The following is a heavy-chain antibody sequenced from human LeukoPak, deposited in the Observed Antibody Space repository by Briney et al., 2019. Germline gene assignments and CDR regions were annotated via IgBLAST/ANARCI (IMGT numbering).Heavy chain of an antibody. J-gene: IGHJ4*02. Sequence: ASVTVSCKVSVYTLTELSMHWVRQAPGKGLEWMGGFDPEDGETIYAQKFQGRVTMTEDTSTDTAYMELSSLRSEDTAVYYCATVYVAARAYYFDYWGQGTLVTVSS. V-gene: IGHV1-24*01. CDR1: VYTLTELS. CDR2: FDPEDGET. D-gene: IGHD6-6*01. CDR3: ATVYVAARAYYFDY.